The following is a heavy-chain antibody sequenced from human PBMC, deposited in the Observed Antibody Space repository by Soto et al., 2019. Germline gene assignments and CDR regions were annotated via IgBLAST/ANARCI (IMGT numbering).Heavy chain of an antibody. Sequence: SLRLSCAASGFTVSSNYMSWVRQAPGKGLEWVSVIYSGGSTYYADSVKGRFTISRDNSKNTLYLQMNSLRAEDTAVYYCASPHLYSSGPFDYWGQGTLVTVSS. D-gene: IGHD6-19*01. CDR1: GFTVSSNY. CDR2: IYSGGST. CDR3: ASPHLYSSGPFDY. V-gene: IGHV3-66*01. J-gene: IGHJ4*02.